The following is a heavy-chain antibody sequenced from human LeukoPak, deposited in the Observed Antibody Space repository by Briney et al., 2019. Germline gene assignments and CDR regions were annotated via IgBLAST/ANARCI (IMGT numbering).Heavy chain of an antibody. CDR3: AKGAFRDQVQGYYYMDV. V-gene: IGHV3-66*01. D-gene: IGHD3-10*01. CDR2: IYSGGST. J-gene: IGHJ6*03. Sequence: GGSLRLSCAASGFTVSSNYMSWVRQAPGEGLEWVSVIYSGGSTYYADSVKGRFTISRDNSKNTLYLQMNSLRAEDTAVYYCAKGAFRDQVQGYYYMDVWGKGTTVTVSS. CDR1: GFTVSSNY.